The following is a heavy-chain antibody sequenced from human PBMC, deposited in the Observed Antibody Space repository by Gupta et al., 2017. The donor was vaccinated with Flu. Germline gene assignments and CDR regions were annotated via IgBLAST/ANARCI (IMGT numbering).Heavy chain of an antibody. CDR2: INHDGST. Sequence: SFSGYYWSWVRQSPGKGLEWIGEINHDGSTNYNPSLKSRITISVDTSKNQFSLNLKSVTAADTAVYYCASDSGNYYLSMDVWGKGTTVTVSS. CDR3: ASDSGNYYLSMDV. V-gene: IGHV4-34*01. D-gene: IGHD3-10*01. J-gene: IGHJ6*03. CDR1: SFSGYY.